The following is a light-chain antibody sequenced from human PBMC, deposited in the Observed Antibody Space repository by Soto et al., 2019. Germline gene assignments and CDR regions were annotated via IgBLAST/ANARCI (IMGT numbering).Light chain of an antibody. J-gene: IGLJ2*01. V-gene: IGLV2-14*01. CDR3: SSYTSSSTLV. Sequence: QSVLTQPPSASGSPGQSVTISCTGTSSDVGGYNYVSWYQQHPGKAPKLMIYEVSNRPSGISNRFSGSKSGNTASLTLSGLQAEDEADYYCSSYTSSSTLVFGGGTQLTVL. CDR2: EVS. CDR1: SSDVGGYNY.